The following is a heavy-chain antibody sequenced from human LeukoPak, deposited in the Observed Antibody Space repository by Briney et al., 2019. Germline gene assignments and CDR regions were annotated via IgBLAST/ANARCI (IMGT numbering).Heavy chain of an antibody. D-gene: IGHD4-17*01. CDR1: GYTFTSYG. CDR2: ISAYNGNT. V-gene: IGHV1-18*01. CDR3: ARVNYGDYGYDAFDI. J-gene: IGHJ3*02. Sequence: ASVKVSRKASGYTFTSYGISWVRQAPGQGLEWMGWISAYNGNTNYAQKLQGRVTMTTDTSTSTAYMELRSLRSDNTAVYYCARVNYGDYGYDAFDIWGQGTMVTVSS.